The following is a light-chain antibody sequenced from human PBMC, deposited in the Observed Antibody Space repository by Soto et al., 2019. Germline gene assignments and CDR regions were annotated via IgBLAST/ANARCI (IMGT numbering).Light chain of an antibody. V-gene: IGKV3-11*01. CDR1: QSVSTN. CDR3: HQRSKGIT. CDR2: DAS. Sequence: EIELTQSPATLSLSPGERATLSCRASQSVSTNLAWYQQKPGQAPRLLISDASSRATGIPARFSGSGSGTDYTLTISSLEPEDFAVNYCHQRSKGITFGQGTRLEIK. J-gene: IGKJ5*01.